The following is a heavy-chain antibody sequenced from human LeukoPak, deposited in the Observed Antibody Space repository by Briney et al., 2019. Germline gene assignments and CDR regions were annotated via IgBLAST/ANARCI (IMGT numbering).Heavy chain of an antibody. D-gene: IGHD3-22*01. CDR2: INAGNGNT. CDR3: ARTPPTTYYYDSSGPDFYDY. Sequence: ASVKVSCKASGYTFTGYYMHWVRQAPGQRLEWMGWINAGNGNTKYSQEFQGRVTITRDTSASTAYMELSSLRSEDMAVYYCARTPPTTYYYDSSGPDFYDYWGQGTLVTVSS. J-gene: IGHJ4*02. CDR1: GYTFTGYY. V-gene: IGHV1-3*03.